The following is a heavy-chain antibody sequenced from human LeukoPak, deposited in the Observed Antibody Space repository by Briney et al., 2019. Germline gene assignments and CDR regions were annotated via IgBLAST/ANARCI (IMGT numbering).Heavy chain of an antibody. CDR3: ARGYDILTGYFPFDY. D-gene: IGHD3-9*01. J-gene: IGHJ4*02. CDR1: GGSISSSSYY. Sequence: PSETLSLTCTVSGGSISSSSYYWGWIRQPPGKGLEWIGSIYYSGSTYYNPSLKSRVTISVDTSKNQFSLKLSSVTAADTAVYYCARGYDILTGYFPFDYWGQGTLVTVSS. CDR2: IYYSGST. V-gene: IGHV4-39*07.